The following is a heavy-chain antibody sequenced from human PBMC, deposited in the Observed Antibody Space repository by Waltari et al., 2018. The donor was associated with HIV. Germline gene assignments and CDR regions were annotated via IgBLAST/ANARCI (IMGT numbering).Heavy chain of an antibody. V-gene: IGHV1-46*01. CDR3: ARAFCGGDCPPGNY. J-gene: IGHJ4*02. D-gene: IGHD2-21*02. CDR2: IDPSGGRT. CDR1: GYTFTRST. Sequence: QLVQSGAEGKKPGASVKVSCKASGYTFTRSTIYWVRQAPGQGLEWMRVIDPSGGRTNYAQNFQGRVTVTRDTSTSTVYMEMSSLRYEDTAIYYCARAFCGGDCPPGNYWGQGTLVTVSS.